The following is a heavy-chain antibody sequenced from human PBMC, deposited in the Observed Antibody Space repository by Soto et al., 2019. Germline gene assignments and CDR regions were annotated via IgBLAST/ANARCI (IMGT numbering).Heavy chain of an antibody. Sequence: ASVKVSCKAAGYTFTGYYMHWVRQAPGQGLEWMGWINPNSGGTNYAQKFQGWVTMTRDTSISTAYMELSRLRSDDTAVYYCERGHPIYYQYYGMDVWGQGTKATVYS. CDR1: GYTFTGYY. J-gene: IGHJ6*02. CDR3: ERGHPIYYQYYGMDV. V-gene: IGHV1-2*04. CDR2: INPNSGGT.